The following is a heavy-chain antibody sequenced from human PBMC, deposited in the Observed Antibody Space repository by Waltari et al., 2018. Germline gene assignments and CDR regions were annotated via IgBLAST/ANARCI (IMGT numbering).Heavy chain of an antibody. D-gene: IGHD3-9*01. V-gene: IGHV4-30-2*01. CDR1: GGSISSGGYY. CDR2: IYHSGST. Sequence: QVQLQESVPGLVKPSQTLSLTCTVSGGSISSGGYYWSWIRQHPGKGLEWIGYIYHSGSTSYTPSLKSRVTISVDRSKNQFSLKLSSVTAADTAVYYCARGKGTYYDILTGYSTEYYFDYWGQGTLVTVSS. J-gene: IGHJ4*02. CDR3: ARGKGTYYDILTGYSTEYYFDY.